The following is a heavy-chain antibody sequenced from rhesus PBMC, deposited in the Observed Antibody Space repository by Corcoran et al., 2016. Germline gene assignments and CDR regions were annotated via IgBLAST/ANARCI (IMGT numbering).Heavy chain of an antibody. J-gene: IGHJ4*01. D-gene: IGHD6-31*01. V-gene: IGHV4-169*02. CDR2: IYGSGTNT. CDR3: ARDLIGIAAAGTFDY. Sequence: QLQLQESGPGLVKPSETLSVTCAVSGGSISSSYWSWIRQAPGKGRGWIGYIYGSGTNTNSNPSLKSRVTLSVDTSKNQLSLKLSSVTAADTAVYYCARDLIGIAAAGTFDYWGQGVLVTVSS. CDR1: GGSISSSY.